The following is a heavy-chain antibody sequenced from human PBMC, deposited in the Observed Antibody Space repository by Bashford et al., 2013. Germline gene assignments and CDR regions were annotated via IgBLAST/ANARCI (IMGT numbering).Heavy chain of an antibody. CDR2: IYYSGST. D-gene: IGHD1-26*01. V-gene: IGHV4-59*08. CDR1: GGSISSYY. J-gene: IGHJ4*01. Sequence: SETLSLTCTVSGGSISSYYWSWIRQPPGKGLEWIGYIYYSGSTNYNPSLKSRVTISVDTSKNQFSLKLTSVTAADTAVYYCARQGGSYYFANYWGQEPWSPSPQ. CDR3: ARQGGSYYFANY.